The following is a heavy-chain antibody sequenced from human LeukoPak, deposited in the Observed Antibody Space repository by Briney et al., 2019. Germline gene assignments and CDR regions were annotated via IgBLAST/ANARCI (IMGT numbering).Heavy chain of an antibody. D-gene: IGHD1-14*01. CDR2: INHSGST. CDR3: ARGLAGLYYMDV. CDR1: GGSFSGYY. J-gene: IGHJ6*03. Sequence: PSETLSLTCAVYGGSFSGYYWNWIRQPPGKGLEWIGEINHSGSTNYNPSLKSRVTISVDTSKNQFSLKLSSVTAADTAVYYCARGLAGLYYMDVWGKGTTVTVSS. V-gene: IGHV4-34*01.